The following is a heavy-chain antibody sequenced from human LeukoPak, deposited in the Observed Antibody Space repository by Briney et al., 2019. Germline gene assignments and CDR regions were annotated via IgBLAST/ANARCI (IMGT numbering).Heavy chain of an antibody. J-gene: IGHJ4*02. D-gene: IGHD1-26*01. V-gene: IGHV3-30*03. CDR2: APHDRSSP. CDR3: ARQSLGASGLDH. Sequence: GGSLRLSCAVSGFSFNSHHMHWVRQAPNKGLEWVAVAPHDRSSPSHAASVNGRFTISRDNSKDTLFLHMDSLRVDDTAIYYCARQSLGASGLDHWGQGVLVTVSS. CDR1: GFSFNSHH.